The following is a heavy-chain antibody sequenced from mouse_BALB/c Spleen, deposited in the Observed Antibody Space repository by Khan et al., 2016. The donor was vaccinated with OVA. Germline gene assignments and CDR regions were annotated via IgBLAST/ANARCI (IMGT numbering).Heavy chain of an antibody. Sequence: EVQLQESGPGLVKPSQSLSLTCTVTGYSITSDYAWNWIRQFPGNKLEWMGYISYSGSTSYTPSLKSRISITRDTSKNQFFMQLNSETAGDTATYYCARGRAYWGQGTLVTVSA. CDR1: GYSITSDYA. D-gene: IGHD3-3*01. V-gene: IGHV3-2*02. CDR2: ISYSGST. J-gene: IGHJ3*01. CDR3: ARGRAY.